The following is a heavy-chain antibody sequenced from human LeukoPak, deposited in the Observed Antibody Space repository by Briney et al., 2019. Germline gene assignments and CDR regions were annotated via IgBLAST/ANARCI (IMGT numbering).Heavy chain of an antibody. CDR3: ARTGSTGGY. Sequence: SETLSLTCTVSGGSVTGGNYYCSWIRQSPGKGLEWIGYIHYSGSTVYNPSLKSRVTMSIDTSKNQFSLNLSSVTAADTAVYYCARTGSTGGYWGQGTLVTVSS. J-gene: IGHJ4*02. CDR2: IHYSGST. D-gene: IGHD1-1*01. V-gene: IGHV4-61*01. CDR1: GGSVTGGNYY.